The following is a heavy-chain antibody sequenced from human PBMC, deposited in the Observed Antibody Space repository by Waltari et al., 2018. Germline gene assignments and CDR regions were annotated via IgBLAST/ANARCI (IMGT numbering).Heavy chain of an antibody. V-gene: IGHV3-23*01. CDR3: ARDGFQKQWLVPGAFDI. D-gene: IGHD6-19*01. Sequence: EVQLLESGGGLVQPGGSLRLSCAASGFTFSSYAMRWVRQAPGKGLEWVSAISGSGGSTNYAASVKGRFTISSDNSKNTLYLQMNSLGAEDTAVYYCARDGFQKQWLVPGAFDIWGQGTMVTVSS. CDR2: ISGSGGST. J-gene: IGHJ3*02. CDR1: GFTFSSYA.